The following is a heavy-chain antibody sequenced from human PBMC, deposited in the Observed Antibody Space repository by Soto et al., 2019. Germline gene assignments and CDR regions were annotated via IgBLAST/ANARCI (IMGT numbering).Heavy chain of an antibody. CDR2: IYYSGNT. CDR1: GGSISSSSYY. J-gene: IGHJ4*02. CDR3: AREGGRYCTGGSCQVDY. V-gene: IGHV4-39*02. D-gene: IGHD2-15*01. Sequence: QLQLQESGPGLVKPSETLSLTCTVSGGSISSSSYYWGWIRQPPGMGLEWIGSIYYSGNTYYTPSLKSRVTISVDTSKNQFSLKLSSVTAADTAVYYCAREGGRYCTGGSCQVDYWGQGTLVTVSS.